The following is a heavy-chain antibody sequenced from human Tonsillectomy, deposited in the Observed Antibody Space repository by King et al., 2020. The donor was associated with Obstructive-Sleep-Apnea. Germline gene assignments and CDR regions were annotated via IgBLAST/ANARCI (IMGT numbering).Heavy chain of an antibody. Sequence: TLKESGPALVKPTQTLTLTCTFSGFSLSTSGICVTWIRHPPGKALEWLARIDWDDDKYYSTSLKTRLTTSKDTSKNQVVLTMTNMDPVDTTTYYCAQIQGDSNYTYYYGMDVWGQGTTVTVSS. J-gene: IGHJ6*02. CDR1: GFSLSTSGIC. CDR3: AQIQGDSNYTYYYGMDV. V-gene: IGHV2-70*11. D-gene: IGHD4-11*01. CDR2: IDWDDDK.